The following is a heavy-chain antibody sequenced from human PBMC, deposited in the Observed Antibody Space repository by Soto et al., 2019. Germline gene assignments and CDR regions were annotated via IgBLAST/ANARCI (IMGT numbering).Heavy chain of an antibody. Sequence: QVQLVESGGGVVQPGRSLRLSCAASGFTFSSYGMHWVRQAPGKGLEWVAVIWYDGSNKYYADSVKGRFTISRDNSKNTLYLQINSLSAEDTAVYYCARDKGIAVAGPPRGWFDPWGQGTLVTVSS. CDR1: GFTFSSYG. V-gene: IGHV3-33*01. CDR2: IWYDGSNK. CDR3: ARDKGIAVAGPPRGWFDP. J-gene: IGHJ5*02. D-gene: IGHD6-19*01.